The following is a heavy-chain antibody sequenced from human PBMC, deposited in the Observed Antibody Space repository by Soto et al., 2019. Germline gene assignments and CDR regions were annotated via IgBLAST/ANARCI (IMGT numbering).Heavy chain of an antibody. D-gene: IGHD3-3*01. V-gene: IGHV4-31*01. CDR1: GGSISSGGSY. CDR3: AGVPESPTIFGVVRPYFFDF. Sequence: QVQLQESGPGLVKPSQTLSLTCTVSGGSISSGGSYWSWIRQRPGEALEWIGYIYSSGSFDYTPSVKRPLLMSADTSKNQVSLEVSSVTAADTAIYYCAGVPESPTIFGVVRPYFFDFWGQGTLVSVSS. J-gene: IGHJ4*02. CDR2: IYSSGSF.